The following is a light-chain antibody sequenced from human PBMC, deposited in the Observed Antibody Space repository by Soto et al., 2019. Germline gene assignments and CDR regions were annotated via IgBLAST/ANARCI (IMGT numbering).Light chain of an antibody. CDR1: QSVMNS. V-gene: IGKV3-15*01. Sequence: VMTQSPAILSVSPGERVTLSCRASQSVMNSLAWYQQRPGQAPRLLIHGASTRATGIPARFSGSGSGTEFTLTINGLQTEDLATYYCQQYDVPPSPFGGCTKVALK. CDR3: QQYDVPPSP. CDR2: GAS. J-gene: IGKJ4*01.